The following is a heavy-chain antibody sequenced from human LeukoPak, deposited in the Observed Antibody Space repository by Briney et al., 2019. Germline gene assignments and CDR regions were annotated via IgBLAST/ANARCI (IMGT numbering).Heavy chain of an antibody. CDR2: ISYDGSNK. V-gene: IGHV3-30-3*01. J-gene: IGHJ4*02. CDR3: ARDGGVAVIRPIFGY. D-gene: IGHD3-3*01. Sequence: GGSLRLSCAASGFTFGSYAMHWVRQAPGKGLEWVAVISYDGSNKYYADSVKGRFTISRDNSKNTLYLQMNSLRAEDTAVFYCARDGGVAVIRPIFGYWGQGTLVTVSS. CDR1: GFTFGSYA.